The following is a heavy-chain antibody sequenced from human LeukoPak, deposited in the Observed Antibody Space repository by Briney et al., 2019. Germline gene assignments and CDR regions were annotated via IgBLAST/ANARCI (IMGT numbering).Heavy chain of an antibody. CDR3: ARGGAGSGGDYFDY. V-gene: IGHV3-48*04. D-gene: IGHD1-26*01. J-gene: IGHJ4*02. CDR2: IIGGKTKTT. CDR1: GFTFSSYS. Sequence: GGSLRLSCAASGFTFSSYSINWVRQAPGKGLEWLSYIIGGKTKTTYYADSVKGRFTISRDNTKNSVYLEMNSLRAEDTAVYYCARGGAGSGGDYFDYWGQGTLVTVSS.